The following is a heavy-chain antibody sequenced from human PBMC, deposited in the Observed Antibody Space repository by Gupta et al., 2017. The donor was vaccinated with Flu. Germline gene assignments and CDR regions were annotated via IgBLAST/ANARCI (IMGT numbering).Heavy chain of an antibody. D-gene: IGHD3-22*01. CDR2: ISTDGSST. CDR3: ARSVSGNYGRFDS. Sequence: RQPPGKGLVWVSRISTDGSSTSYADSVKGRFTISRDNAKNTLYLQMNSLSVEDTSVYYCARSVSGNYGRFDSWGQGTLVTVSS. V-gene: IGHV3-74*01. J-gene: IGHJ4*02.